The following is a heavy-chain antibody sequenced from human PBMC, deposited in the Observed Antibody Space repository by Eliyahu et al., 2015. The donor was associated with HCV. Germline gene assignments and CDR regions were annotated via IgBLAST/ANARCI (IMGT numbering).Heavy chain of an antibody. CDR3: ARDAGRPLVTMIVVIIKGLDY. CDR1: GYTFTSHC. Sequence: QVQLVQSGAEVKKPGASVKVSCKASGYTFTSHCIHWVRQAPGQGLEWMGIINPSGGSTSFAQKFQGRVTMTRDTSTSTVYMELSSLRSEHTAVYYCARDAGRPLVTMIVVIIKGLDYWGQGTLVTVSS. V-gene: IGHV1-46*03. D-gene: IGHD3-22*01. J-gene: IGHJ4*02. CDR2: INPSGGST.